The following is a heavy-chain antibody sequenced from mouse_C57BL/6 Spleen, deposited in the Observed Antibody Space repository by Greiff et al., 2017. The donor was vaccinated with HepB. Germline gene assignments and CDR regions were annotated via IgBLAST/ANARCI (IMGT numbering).Heavy chain of an antibody. Sequence: EVKLQESGPELVKPGASVKISCKASGYSFTGYYMNWVKQSPEKSLEWIGEINPSTGGTTYNQKFKAKATLTVDKSSSTAYMQLKSLTSEDSAVYYCARDYDGYSYWYFDVWGTGTTVTVSS. CDR3: ARDYDGYSYWYFDV. V-gene: IGHV1-42*01. CDR2: INPSTGGT. J-gene: IGHJ1*03. D-gene: IGHD2-3*01. CDR1: GYSFTGYY.